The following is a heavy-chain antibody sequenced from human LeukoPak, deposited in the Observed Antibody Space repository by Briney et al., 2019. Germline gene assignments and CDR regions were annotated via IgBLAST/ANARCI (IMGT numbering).Heavy chain of an antibody. D-gene: IGHD1-26*01. CDR3: ARDRGGSYGIDY. J-gene: IGHJ4*02. V-gene: IGHV3-7*01. CDR2: IKQDGSEK. CDR1: GFTFSSYW. Sequence: GGSLRLSCAASGFTFSSYWMTWVRQAPGKGLEWVANIKQDGSEKNYVDSVKGRFTVSRDNAKNSLFLQMNSLRAEDTAVYYCARDRGGSYGIDYWGQGTLVTVSS.